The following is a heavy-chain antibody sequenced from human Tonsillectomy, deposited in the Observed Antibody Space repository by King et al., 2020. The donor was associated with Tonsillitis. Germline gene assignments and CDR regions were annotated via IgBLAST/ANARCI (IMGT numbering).Heavy chain of an antibody. Sequence: QLVQSGAAVRRPGSSVKVSCRASGGAFTSFGISWVRQAPGQGLEWMGRVIPGFDIINIEKQFQGRVTISADKFTGTAYMELSSLIPDDTAIYYCAGDYAKGDYYYFLGDWGKGTTVTVSS. CDR1: GGAFTSFG. CDR2: VIPGFDII. V-gene: IGHV1-69*04. J-gene: IGHJ6*03. D-gene: IGHD3-16*01. CDR3: AGDYAKGDYYYFLGD.